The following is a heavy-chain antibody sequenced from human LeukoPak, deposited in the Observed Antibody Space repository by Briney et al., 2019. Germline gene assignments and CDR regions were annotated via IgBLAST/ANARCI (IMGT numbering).Heavy chain of an antibody. D-gene: IGHD2-21*02. V-gene: IGHV3-21*01. CDR2: ISSSSSYI. J-gene: IGHJ3*02. CDR1: GFTFSSYS. CDR3: ARLAYCGGDCSDAFDI. Sequence: PGGSLRLSCAASGFTFSSYSMNWVRQAPGKGLEWVSSISSSSSYIYYADSVKGRFTISRDNAKNSLYLQMNSLRAEDTAVYYCARLAYCGGDCSDAFDIWGQGTMVTVSS.